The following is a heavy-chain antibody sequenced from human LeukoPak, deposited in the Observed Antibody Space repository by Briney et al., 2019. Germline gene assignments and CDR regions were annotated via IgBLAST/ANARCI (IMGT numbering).Heavy chain of an antibody. V-gene: IGHV4-39*07. CDR1: GDSVSSSPYY. Sequence: SETLSLTCSVSGDSVSSSPYYWGWIRQPPGKGLEWIGEINHSGSTNYNPSLKSRVTISVDTSKNQFSLKLSSVTAADTAVYYCARGLEGTCTPGPPPRKRARDGYNYFDYWGQGTLVTVSS. CDR2: INHSGST. J-gene: IGHJ4*02. D-gene: IGHD5-24*01. CDR3: ARGLEGTCTPGPPPRKRARDGYNYFDY.